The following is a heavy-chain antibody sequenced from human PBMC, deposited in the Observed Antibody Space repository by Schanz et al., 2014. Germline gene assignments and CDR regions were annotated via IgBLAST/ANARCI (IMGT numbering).Heavy chain of an antibody. D-gene: IGHD3-9*01. CDR2: ISSSGRYI. J-gene: IGHJ4*02. CDR3: ARDSRPNYDFLTAYYSIDY. CDR1: EFTFSSYK. V-gene: IGHV3-21*01. Sequence: EVQLVESGGGLVKPGGSLRLSCEASEFTFSSYKMNWVRQAPGKGLEWVSSISSSGRYIHYADSVKGRFTISRDNAKNTLYLQMNSLRAEDTAVYYCARDSRPNYDFLTAYYSIDYWGQGTLVTVSS.